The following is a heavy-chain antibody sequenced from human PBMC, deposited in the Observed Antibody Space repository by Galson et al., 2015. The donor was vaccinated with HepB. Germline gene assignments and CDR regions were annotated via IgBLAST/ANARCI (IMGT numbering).Heavy chain of an antibody. CDR3: AKDSTYSSSWYGDYYYYMDV. V-gene: IGHV3-23*01. Sequence: SLRLSCAASGFTFSSYAMSWVRQAPGKGLEWVSAISGSGGSTYYADSVKGRFTISRDNSKNTLYLQMNSLRAEDTAVYYCAKDSTYSSSWYGDYYYYMDVWGKGTTVTVSS. CDR1: GFTFSSYA. CDR2: ISGSGGST. J-gene: IGHJ6*03. D-gene: IGHD6-13*01.